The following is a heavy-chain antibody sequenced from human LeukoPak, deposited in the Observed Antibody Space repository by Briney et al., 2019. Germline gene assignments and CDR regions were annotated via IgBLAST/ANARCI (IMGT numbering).Heavy chain of an antibody. J-gene: IGHJ4*02. CDR1: GGSFSGYY. CDR3: ARGGVGPFGY. Sequence: SETLSLTCAVHGGSFSGYYWSWIRQPPGKGLEWIGEINHSGSTNYNPSLKSRVTISVDTSKNQFSLKLSSVTAADTAVYYCARGGVGPFGYWGQGTLVTVSS. CDR2: INHSGST. V-gene: IGHV4-34*01. D-gene: IGHD1-26*01.